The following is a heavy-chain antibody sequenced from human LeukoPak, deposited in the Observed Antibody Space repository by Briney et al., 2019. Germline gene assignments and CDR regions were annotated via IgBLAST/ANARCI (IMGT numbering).Heavy chain of an antibody. CDR2: IRSKANSYAT. CDR3: TRLIGGSSSK. Sequence: GRSLRLSCAASGFTFSGSAMHWVRQASGKGLEWVGRIRSKANSYATAYAASVKGRFTISRDDSKNTAYLQMNSLKTEDTAVYYCTRLIGGSSSKWGQGTLVTVSS. J-gene: IGHJ4*02. V-gene: IGHV3-73*01. D-gene: IGHD6-6*01. CDR1: GFTFSGSA.